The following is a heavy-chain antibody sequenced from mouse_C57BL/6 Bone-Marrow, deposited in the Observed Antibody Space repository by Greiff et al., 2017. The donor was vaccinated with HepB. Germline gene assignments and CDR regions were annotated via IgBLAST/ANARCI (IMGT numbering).Heavy chain of an antibody. CDR2: INPNNGGT. CDR1: GYTFTDYN. CDR3: ARRYYSNYSAWFAY. V-gene: IGHV1-18*01. J-gene: IGHJ3*01. D-gene: IGHD2-5*01. Sequence: EVQLQQSGPELVKPGASVKIPCKASGYTFTDYNMDWVKQSHGKSLEWIGDINPNNGGTIYNQKFKGKATLTVDKSSSTAYMELRSLTSEDTAVYYCARRYYSNYSAWFAYWGQGTLVTVSA.